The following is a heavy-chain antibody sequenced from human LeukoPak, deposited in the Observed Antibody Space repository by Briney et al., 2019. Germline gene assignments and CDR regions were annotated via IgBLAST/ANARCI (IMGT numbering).Heavy chain of an antibody. CDR3: AKGGLAAAGINY. CDR1: GFTFRNYG. V-gene: IGHV3-33*06. Sequence: PGGSLRLSCGASGFTFRNYGMHWVRQAPGKGLEWVAIIWYDESNKYYADSVKGRFTISRDNSKNMVYLQMNSLRAEDTAVYYCAKGGLAAAGINYWGQGTLVTVS. CDR2: IWYDESNK. D-gene: IGHD6-13*01. J-gene: IGHJ4*02.